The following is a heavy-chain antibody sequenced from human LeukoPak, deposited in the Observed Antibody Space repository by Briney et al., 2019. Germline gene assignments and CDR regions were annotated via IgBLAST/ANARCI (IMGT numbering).Heavy chain of an antibody. J-gene: IGHJ4*02. CDR1: GFTFSSYT. V-gene: IGHV3-21*01. CDR2: ISSSSSYI. D-gene: IGHD5-18*01. Sequence: GGSLRLSCAASGFTFSSYTMNWVRQAPGKGLEWVSLISSSSSYIFYADSVKGRFTISRDNAKKSLYLQMNSLRAEDTAVYYCAKETGASYDYPLDYWGQRTLVTVPS. CDR3: AKETGASYDYPLDY.